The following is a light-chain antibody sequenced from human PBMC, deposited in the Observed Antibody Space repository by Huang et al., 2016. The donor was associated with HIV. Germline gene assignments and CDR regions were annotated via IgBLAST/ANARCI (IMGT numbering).Light chain of an antibody. Sequence: EIVLTPSPGPLSLSQGERATLSSRASMSVGSSYFAWYQHKPGQAPRLLIYGASSRATGIPDRFSGSGSGTDFTLTISRLEPEDFAVYYCQQDGSSPWTFGQGTKVEIK. CDR1: MSVGSSY. V-gene: IGKV3-20*01. CDR3: QQDGSSPWT. J-gene: IGKJ1*01. CDR2: GAS.